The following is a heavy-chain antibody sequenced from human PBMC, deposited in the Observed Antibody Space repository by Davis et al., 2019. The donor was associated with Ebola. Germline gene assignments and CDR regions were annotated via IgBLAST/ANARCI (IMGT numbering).Heavy chain of an antibody. V-gene: IGHV5-51*01. CDR3: ARQGYCNSTSCNNWFDP. Sequence: GESLKISCQGSGYSFTNYWIGWVRQMPGRGLEWMGIIYPGDSDTIYSPSFQGQVTISADKSISTAYLQWSSLKASDTAMYYCARQGYCNSTSCNNWFDPWGQGTLVTVSS. D-gene: IGHD2-2*01. CDR2: IYPGDSDT. J-gene: IGHJ5*02. CDR1: GYSFTNYW.